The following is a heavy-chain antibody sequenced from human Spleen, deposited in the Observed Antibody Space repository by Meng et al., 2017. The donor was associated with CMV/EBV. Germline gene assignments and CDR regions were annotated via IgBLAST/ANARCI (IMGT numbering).Heavy chain of an antibody. CDR1: GYTFTAHY. D-gene: IGHD7-27*01. J-gene: IGHJ4*02. V-gene: IGHV1-2*02. Sequence: VSCKASGYTFTAHYFHWVRQAPGQGLEWMGWIHPHRGDTNYAQQFQGRVTLTRDTSINTGYMELTRLTSDDTAVYYCARDNNWGPDYWGQGTLVTVSS. CDR2: IHPHRGDT. CDR3: ARDNNWGPDY.